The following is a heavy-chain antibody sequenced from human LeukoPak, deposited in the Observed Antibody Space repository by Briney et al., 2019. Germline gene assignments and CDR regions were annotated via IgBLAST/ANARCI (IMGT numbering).Heavy chain of an antibody. CDR3: AKSIRGVILDH. V-gene: IGHV3-9*01. J-gene: IGHJ4*02. D-gene: IGHD3-10*01. CDR2: ISWNSGII. Sequence: PGGSLRLSCAASGFTFDDYAMHWVRQAPGKGLEWVSSISWNSGIIDYADSVKGRFTISRDNAKNSLYLQMNSLRAEDTALYYCAKSIRGVILDHWGQGTLITVSS. CDR1: GFTFDDYA.